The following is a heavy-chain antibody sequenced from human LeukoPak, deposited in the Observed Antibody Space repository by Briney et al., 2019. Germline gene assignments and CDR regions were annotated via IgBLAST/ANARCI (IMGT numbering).Heavy chain of an antibody. V-gene: IGHV3-23*01. J-gene: IGHJ3*02. CDR2: ISGTGGRT. CDR1: GFTFSNYA. D-gene: IGHD3-3*01. Sequence: PGGSLRLSCTASGFTFSNYAMTWVRQAPGKGLEWVPSISGTGGRTYSADSVKGRFTISRDNSKNTLYLQMNSLRAEDTAVYYCAKLYDFWSPSAFDIWGQGTMVTVSS. CDR3: AKLYDFWSPSAFDI.